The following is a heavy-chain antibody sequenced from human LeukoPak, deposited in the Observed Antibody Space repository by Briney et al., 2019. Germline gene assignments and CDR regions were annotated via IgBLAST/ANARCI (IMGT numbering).Heavy chain of an antibody. CDR1: GFTFSSYW. J-gene: IGHJ4*02. CDR3: ARSYDFWSGYSDRQ. D-gene: IGHD3-3*01. CDR2: INSDGSST. Sequence: PGGSLRLSCAASGFTFSSYWMHWVRQAPGKGLVWVSRINSDGSSTSYADSVKGRFTISRDNAKNSLYLQMNSLRAEDTAVYYCARSYDFWSGYSDRQWGQGTLVTVSS. V-gene: IGHV3-74*01.